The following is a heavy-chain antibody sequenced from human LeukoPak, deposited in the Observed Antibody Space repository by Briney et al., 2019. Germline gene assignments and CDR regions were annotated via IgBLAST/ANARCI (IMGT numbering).Heavy chain of an antibody. CDR1: GGSVSSGSYY. V-gene: IGHV4-61*01. CDR3: ARAVGDYFDY. J-gene: IGHJ4*02. D-gene: IGHD2-15*01. Sequence: SETLSLTCTVSGGSVSSGSYYWSWIRQPPGKGLEWIGYIYYSGSTNYNPSLKSRVTISVDTSKNQFSLKLSSVTAADTAVYYCARAVGDYFDYWGQGTLVTVSS. CDR2: IYYSGST.